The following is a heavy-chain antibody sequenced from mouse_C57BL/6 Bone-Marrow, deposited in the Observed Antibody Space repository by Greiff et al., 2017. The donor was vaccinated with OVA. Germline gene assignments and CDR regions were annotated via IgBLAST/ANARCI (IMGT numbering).Heavy chain of an antibody. V-gene: IGHV5-12*01. CDR3: ARPLYYGNPAWFAY. CDR1: GFTFSDYY. J-gene: IGHJ3*01. D-gene: IGHD2-1*01. CDR2: ISNGGGST. Sequence: EVKLVESGGGLVQPGGSPKLSCAASGFTFSDYYMYWVRQTPEKRLEWVAYISNGGGSTYYPDTVKGRFTISRDNAKNTLYLQMSRLKSEDTAMYYCARPLYYGNPAWFAYWGQGTLVTVSA.